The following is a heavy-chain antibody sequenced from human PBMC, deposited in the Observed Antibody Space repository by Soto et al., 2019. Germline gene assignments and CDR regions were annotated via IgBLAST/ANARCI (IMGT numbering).Heavy chain of an antibody. J-gene: IGHJ4*02. CDR1: GFTFSTSW. V-gene: IGHV3-7*01. CDR2: IKEDGSET. CDR3: ARDRGPNTFDY. Sequence: EVQLVESGGGLVQPGGSLRLSCAASGFTFSTSWMTWVRQAPGKGLEWVANIKEDGSETYYLDSVKGRFTVSKDNAKNSLYLQINSLRAEDTAVYYCARDRGPNTFDYWDQGTLVTVSS.